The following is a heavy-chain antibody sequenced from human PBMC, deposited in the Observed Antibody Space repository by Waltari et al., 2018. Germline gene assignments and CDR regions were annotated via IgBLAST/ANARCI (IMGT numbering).Heavy chain of an antibody. Sequence: QVQLVQSGAEVTKPGASVKVSGKVSGYTLPELSTHWVLQPPGKGHEWMGGFDPEEGETIYAQKFQGRVTMTEDTSTDTAYMELSSLRSEDTAVYYCATETYYYDSSGFGYWGQGTLVTVSS. V-gene: IGHV1-24*01. CDR1: GYTLPELS. CDR3: ATETYYYDSSGFGY. CDR2: FDPEEGET. D-gene: IGHD3-22*01. J-gene: IGHJ4*02.